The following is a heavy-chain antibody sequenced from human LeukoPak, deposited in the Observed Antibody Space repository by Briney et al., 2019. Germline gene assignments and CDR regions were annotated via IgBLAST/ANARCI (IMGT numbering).Heavy chain of an antibody. CDR3: ARDENGSFDY. Sequence: SETLSLTCTVSGGSISSSSYYWGWIRQPPGKGLEWIGNVYYSGSTYYNPSLKSRVTISVDTSKNQFSLKLSSVTAADTAVYYCARDENGSFDYWGQGTLVTVSS. J-gene: IGHJ4*02. V-gene: IGHV4-39*07. CDR1: GGSISSSSYY. D-gene: IGHD3-10*01. CDR2: VYYSGST.